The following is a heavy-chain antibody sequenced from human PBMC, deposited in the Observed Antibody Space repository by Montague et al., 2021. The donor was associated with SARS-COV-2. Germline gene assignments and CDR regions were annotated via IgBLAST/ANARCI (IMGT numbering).Heavy chain of an antibody. D-gene: IGHD3-10*01. CDR3: ARQITMVREPFDS. V-gene: IGHV4-59*08. CDR1: GDSVSRSY. J-gene: IGHJ4*02. Sequence: SETLSLTCTVAGDSVSRSYWNWIRQSPGKGLEWIGNIYYYGSVNYNPSLKSRLSISLDTSKNQLSLTLTSVIAADTATYYCARQITMVREPFDSWGQGTLVLVSS. CDR2: IYYYGSV.